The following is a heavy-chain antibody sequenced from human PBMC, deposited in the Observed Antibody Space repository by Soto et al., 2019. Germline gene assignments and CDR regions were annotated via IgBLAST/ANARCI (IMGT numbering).Heavy chain of an antibody. V-gene: IGHV6-1*01. D-gene: IGHD2-15*01. CDR3: ARELGIGCSGGSCYWAPFDY. CDR2: TYYRSKWYN. Sequence: PSQTLSLTCAISGGSVSSNSAAWNWIRPSPSRGLEWLGRTYYRSKWYNDYAVSVKSRITINPDTSKNQFSLQLNSVTPEDTAVYYCARELGIGCSGGSCYWAPFDYWGQGTLVTVSS. CDR1: GGSVSSNSAA. J-gene: IGHJ4*02.